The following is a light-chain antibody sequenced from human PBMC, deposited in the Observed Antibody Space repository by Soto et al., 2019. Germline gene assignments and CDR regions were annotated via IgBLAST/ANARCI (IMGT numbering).Light chain of an antibody. J-gene: IGKJ4*01. CDR3: QHRSSWHHELS. CDR1: QSVSSF. V-gene: IGKV3-11*01. Sequence: EIVLTQSPATLSLSPGERATLSCRASQSVSSFLAWYQQKPGQAPRLLIYDASNSATGIPARFSGSGSGTDFTLTISSLEPEDFAVYYCQHRSSWHHELSLGGGTKVEIK. CDR2: DAS.